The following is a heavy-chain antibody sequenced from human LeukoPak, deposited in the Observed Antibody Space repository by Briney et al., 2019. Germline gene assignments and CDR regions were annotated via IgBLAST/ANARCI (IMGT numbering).Heavy chain of an antibody. CDR1: GGSFSGYY. Sequence: SETLSLTCAVYGGSFSGYYWSWIRQPPGKGLEWIGEINHSGSTNYNPSLKSRATISVDTSKSQFSLKLSSVTAADTAVYYCARGPGIAAAGNFDYWGQGTLVTVSS. CDR2: INHSGST. J-gene: IGHJ4*02. V-gene: IGHV4-34*01. CDR3: ARGPGIAAAGNFDY. D-gene: IGHD6-13*01.